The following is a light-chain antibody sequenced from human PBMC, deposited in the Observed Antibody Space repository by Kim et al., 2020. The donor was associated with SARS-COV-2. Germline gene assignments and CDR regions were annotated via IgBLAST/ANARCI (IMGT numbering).Light chain of an antibody. Sequence: QRFTISCTGSRSNIGASYDVNWYQQFPGTAPKLLIYGNSNRPSGVPDLFSGSKSGTSASLAITGLQAEDEADYYCQSYDSSLSGWVFGGGTQLTVL. CDR1: RSNIGASYD. CDR3: QSYDSSLSGWV. J-gene: IGLJ3*02. CDR2: GNS. V-gene: IGLV1-40*01.